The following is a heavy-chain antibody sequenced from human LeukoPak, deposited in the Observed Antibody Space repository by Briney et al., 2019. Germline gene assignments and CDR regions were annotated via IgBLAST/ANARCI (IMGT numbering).Heavy chain of an antibody. D-gene: IGHD4-11*01. Sequence: GGSLRLSCAASGFTFSNYAMSWVRQAPGKGLEWVAVISYDGSDKYYAVSARGRFTISRDNSRNRLYLQMNSLRTEDTAVYYCATTGGWRGDLRDWGQGTLVTVSS. CDR2: ISYDGSDK. CDR3: ATTGGWRGDLRD. J-gene: IGHJ4*02. CDR1: GFTFSNYA. V-gene: IGHV3-30*04.